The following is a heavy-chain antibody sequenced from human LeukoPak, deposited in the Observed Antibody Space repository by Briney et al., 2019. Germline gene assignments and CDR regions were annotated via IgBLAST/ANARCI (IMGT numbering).Heavy chain of an antibody. V-gene: IGHV3-7*04. CDR3: VRESVYGSRSYYSY. D-gene: IGHD3-10*01. Sequence: GGSLRLSCAASGFTFSSYWMTWVRQAPGKGLEWVANIKQDGSEKFYVDSVKGRFTISRDNAKSSLYLQMNSLRAEDTAVYFCVRESVYGSRSYYSYWGQGTLVTVSP. CDR1: GFTFSSYW. CDR2: IKQDGSEK. J-gene: IGHJ4*02.